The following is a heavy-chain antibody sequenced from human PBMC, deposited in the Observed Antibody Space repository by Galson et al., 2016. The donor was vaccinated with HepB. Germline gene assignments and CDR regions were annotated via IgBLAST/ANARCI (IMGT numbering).Heavy chain of an antibody. J-gene: IGHJ4*02. Sequence: SVKVSCKASGYTFTNHGLSWVRQAPGQGLEWMGWINASNSDTNYAQTFQGRITLTTATSTTSAYLELRALRSEATAPDYCARDQFANSKHVPFDYWGRGTVVTVSS. CDR1: GYTFTNHG. V-gene: IGHV1-18*01. CDR3: ARDQFANSKHVPFDY. D-gene: IGHD6-6*01. CDR2: INASNSDT.